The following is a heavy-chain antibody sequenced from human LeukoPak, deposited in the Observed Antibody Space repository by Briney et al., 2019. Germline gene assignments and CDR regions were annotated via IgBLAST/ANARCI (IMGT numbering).Heavy chain of an antibody. CDR2: INSDGSST. CDR1: GFTFSSYW. J-gene: IGHJ4*02. D-gene: IGHD6-13*01. V-gene: IGHV3-74*01. Sequence: PGGSLRLSCAASGFTFSSYWMHWVRQAPGKGLVWVSRINSDGSSTSYADSVKGRFTISRGNAKNTLYLQMNSLRAEDTAVYYCANSREKQQLVPKFPFDYWGQGTLVTVSS. CDR3: ANSREKQQLVPKFPFDY.